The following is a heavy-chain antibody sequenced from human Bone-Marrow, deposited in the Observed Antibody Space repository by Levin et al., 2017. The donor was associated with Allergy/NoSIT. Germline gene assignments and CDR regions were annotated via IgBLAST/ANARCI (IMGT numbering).Heavy chain of an antibody. D-gene: IGHD2/OR15-2a*01. CDR2: ISYDGSDI. CDR1: GLTFRSYA. Sequence: GESLKISCAASGLTFRSYAMHWVRQAPGKGLEWVALISYDGSDIFYGDSVKGRVTISRDNSKNTLYLQMTSLRPEDTGVYYCAKEENSTSPHYGMDVWGHGTTVTVSS. V-gene: IGHV3-30*18. CDR3: AKEENSTSPHYGMDV. J-gene: IGHJ6*02.